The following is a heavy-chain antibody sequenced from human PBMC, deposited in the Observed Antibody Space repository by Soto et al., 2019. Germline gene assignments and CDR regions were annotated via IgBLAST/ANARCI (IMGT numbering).Heavy chain of an antibody. Sequence: SETLSLTCDVSGDTISTGGYTWAWIRQPPGKALEWIGHTYHSGNPYYNPSLKSRVIISVDRSKNQFSLKLSSVTAADTAVYYCARGGTTNWFDPWGQGTLVTVSS. CDR2: TYHSGNP. CDR1: GDTISTGGYT. J-gene: IGHJ5*02. CDR3: ARGGTTNWFDP. V-gene: IGHV4-30-2*01. D-gene: IGHD2-15*01.